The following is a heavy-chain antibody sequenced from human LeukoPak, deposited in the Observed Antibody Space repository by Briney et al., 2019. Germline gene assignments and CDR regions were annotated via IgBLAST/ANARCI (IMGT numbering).Heavy chain of an antibody. CDR2: ITGDGTTT. D-gene: IGHD1-1*01. V-gene: IGHV3-23*01. Sequence: GGSLRLSCEAPGLTFSTHGMSWVRQAPGKGLQWVSAITGDGTTTYYADSVKGRFTISRDNSKNMLYLQMSSLRAEDTAVYYCAKMNGYFEYWGQGALVPVSS. CDR1: GLTFSTHG. J-gene: IGHJ4*02. CDR3: AKMNGYFEY.